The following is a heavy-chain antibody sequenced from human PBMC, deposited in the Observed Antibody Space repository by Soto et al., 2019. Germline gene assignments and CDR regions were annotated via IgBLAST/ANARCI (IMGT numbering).Heavy chain of an antibody. Sequence: KPSETLSLTCTDSGGSISSSSYYWGWIRQAPGKGLEWIGSIYYSGSTYYNPSLKSRVTISVDTSKNQFSLKLSSVTAADTAVYYCARSEDYDSSGYGYYFDYWGQGTLVTVSS. D-gene: IGHD3-22*01. J-gene: IGHJ4*02. CDR3: ARSEDYDSSGYGYYFDY. V-gene: IGHV4-39*01. CDR2: IYYSGST. CDR1: GGSISSSSYY.